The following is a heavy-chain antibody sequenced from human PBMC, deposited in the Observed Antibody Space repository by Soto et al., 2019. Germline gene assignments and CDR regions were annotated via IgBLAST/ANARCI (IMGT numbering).Heavy chain of an antibody. V-gene: IGHV3-33*01. CDR2: IWYDGSNK. CDR3: ARDADGSAFDI. J-gene: IGHJ3*02. Sequence: AGGSLRLSCAASGFTFSSYGMHWVRQAPGKGLEWVAVIWYDGSNKYYADSVKGRFTISRDNSKNTLYLQMNSLRAEDTAVYYCARDADGSAFDIWGQGTMVTVSS. CDR1: GFTFSSYG.